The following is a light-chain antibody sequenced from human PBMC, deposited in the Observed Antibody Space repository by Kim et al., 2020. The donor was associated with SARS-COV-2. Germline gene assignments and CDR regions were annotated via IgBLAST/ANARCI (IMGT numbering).Light chain of an antibody. Sequence: SYELTQPPSVSVAPGKTARISCGGNNIGSKAVHWYQQKPGQAPVLVIYRGRDRPSGIPERFSGSNSGNTATLTISRFEAGDEADYYCQVWDWSSDHWVCG. CDR1: NIGSKA. V-gene: IGLV3-21*04. CDR2: RGR. CDR3: QVWDWSSDHWV. J-gene: IGLJ3*02.